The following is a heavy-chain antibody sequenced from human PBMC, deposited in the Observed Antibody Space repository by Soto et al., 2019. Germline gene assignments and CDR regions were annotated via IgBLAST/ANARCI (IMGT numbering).Heavy chain of an antibody. J-gene: IGHJ4*02. V-gene: IGHV3-7*03. CDR1: GSTFSTYS. CDR2: IAEDGTVK. Sequence: PGGSMRLSCTASGSTFSTYSMTWVRQAPGKGLEWVAAIAEDGTVKYYVDSVKGRFTISRDNAKTSLFLQMNSLRVEDMALYYCARGRRDYWGQGTLGTVSS. CDR3: ARGRRDY.